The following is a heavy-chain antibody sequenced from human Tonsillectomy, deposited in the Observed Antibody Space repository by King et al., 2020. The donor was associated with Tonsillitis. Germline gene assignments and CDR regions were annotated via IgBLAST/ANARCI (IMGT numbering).Heavy chain of an antibody. CDR3: ASFADIVTPPHVFYYYNMDV. CDR1: GFTFSSYA. V-gene: IGHV3-30-3*01. CDR2: VSFDGSNK. J-gene: IGHJ6*02. D-gene: IGHD5-12*01. Sequence: VQLVESGGGVDQPGRSLRLSCAASGFTFSSYAMHWVRQAPGKGLEWVAVVSFDGSNKYYADSVKGRFTISRDNSKNTLYLQMDSLRAEDTAVYYCASFADIVTPPHVFYYYNMDVWGQGTTVTVSS.